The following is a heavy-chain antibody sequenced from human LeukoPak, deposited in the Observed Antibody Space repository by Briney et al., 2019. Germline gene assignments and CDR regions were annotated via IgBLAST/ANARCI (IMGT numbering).Heavy chain of an antibody. CDR1: GYTLTELS. CDR2: FDPEDGET. V-gene: IGHV1-24*01. J-gene: IGHJ5*02. Sequence: ASVKVSCKVSGYTLTELSMHWVRQAPGKGLEWMGGFDPEDGETIYAQKFQGRVTMTEDTSTDTAYMELSSLRSEDTAVYYCATDTLKTSIAAFDPWGQGTLVTVSS. CDR3: ATDTLKTSIAAFDP. D-gene: IGHD6-6*01.